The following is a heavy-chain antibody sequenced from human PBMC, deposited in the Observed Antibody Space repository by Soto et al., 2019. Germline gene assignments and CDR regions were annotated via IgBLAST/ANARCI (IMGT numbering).Heavy chain of an antibody. CDR3: ARDVGYGLIDY. CDR1: VYTFTSYG. CDR2: INAYNGNT. V-gene: IGHV1-18*01. Sequence: GASVKVSCKDSVYTFTSYGISWVRQAHGQGLEWMGWINAYNGNTNYAQKFQGRVTMTTDTSTSTAYMELRSLRSDDTAVYYCARDVGYGLIDYWGQGTLVTVSS. D-gene: IGHD5-18*01. J-gene: IGHJ4*02.